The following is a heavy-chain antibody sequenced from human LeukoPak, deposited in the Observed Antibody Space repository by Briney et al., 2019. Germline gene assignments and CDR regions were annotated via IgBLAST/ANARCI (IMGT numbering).Heavy chain of an antibody. J-gene: IGHJ5*02. D-gene: IGHD5-24*01. Sequence: PSETLSLTCTVSGGSISSYYWSWVRQPPGKGLEWIGYIYYSGSTNYNPSLKSRVTISVDTSKNQFSLKLSSVTAADTAVYYCARLIWTKRWLQSNRFDPWGQGTLVTVSS. CDR3: ARLIWTKRWLQSNRFDP. CDR1: GGSISSYY. V-gene: IGHV4-59*08. CDR2: IYYSGST.